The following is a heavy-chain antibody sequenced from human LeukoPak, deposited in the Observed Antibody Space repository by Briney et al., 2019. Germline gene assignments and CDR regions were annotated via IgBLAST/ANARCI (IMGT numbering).Heavy chain of an antibody. V-gene: IGHV3-23*01. CDR3: ARGIWETNSVAFDL. J-gene: IGHJ3*01. CDR1: GFTFSSYA. CDR2: ISGSGGNT. D-gene: IGHD3-16*01. Sequence: GGSLRLSCAASGFTFSSYAMSWVRQAPGKGLEWVSGISGSGGNTYYADSVKGRFTISRDNSNNTLYLQMNSLRAEDTAVYYCARGIWETNSVAFDLWGQGTMVIVS.